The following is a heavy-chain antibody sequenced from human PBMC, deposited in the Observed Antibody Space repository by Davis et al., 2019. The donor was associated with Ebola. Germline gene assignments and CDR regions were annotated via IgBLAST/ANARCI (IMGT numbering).Heavy chain of an antibody. V-gene: IGHV4-4*02. CDR3: ARGPHIVVVVARSYYYMDV. J-gene: IGHJ6*03. CDR2: IYHSGST. CDR1: GGSISSSNW. D-gene: IGHD2-15*01. Sequence: SETLSLTCGVSGGSISSSNWWSWVRQPPGKGLEWIGEIYHSGSTNYNPSLKSRVTISVDTSKNQFSLKLSSVTAAETAVYYCARGPHIVVVVARSYYYMDVWGKGTTVTVSS.